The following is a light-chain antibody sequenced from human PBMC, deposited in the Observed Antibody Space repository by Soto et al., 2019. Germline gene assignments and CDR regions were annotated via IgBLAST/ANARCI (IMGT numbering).Light chain of an antibody. CDR1: QNVSTY. CDR3: QQRTNWLT. CDR2: DAS. Sequence: EIVLTQSPATLSLSPGERATLSCRASQNVSTYLAWYQQKPGQAPRLLIYDASNRATGIPPRFSGSGSGTDFTLTISSLEPEDFAVYYCQQRTNWLTFGPGTKVDIK. J-gene: IGKJ3*01. V-gene: IGKV3-11*01.